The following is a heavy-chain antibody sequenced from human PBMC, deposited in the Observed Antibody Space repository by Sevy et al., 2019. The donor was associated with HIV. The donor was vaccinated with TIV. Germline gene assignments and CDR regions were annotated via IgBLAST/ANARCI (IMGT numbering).Heavy chain of an antibody. Sequence: SETLSLTCTVSGGSISSYYWSWIRQPPGKGLEWIGYIYYSGRTNYNPSLKSRVTISVDTSKNQFSLKLSSVTAADTAVYYCARAYSSSSFYYYYYGMDVWGQGTTVTVSS. D-gene: IGHD6-6*01. J-gene: IGHJ6*02. CDR1: GGSISSYY. CDR3: ARAYSSSSFYYYYYGMDV. CDR2: IYYSGRT. V-gene: IGHV4-59*01.